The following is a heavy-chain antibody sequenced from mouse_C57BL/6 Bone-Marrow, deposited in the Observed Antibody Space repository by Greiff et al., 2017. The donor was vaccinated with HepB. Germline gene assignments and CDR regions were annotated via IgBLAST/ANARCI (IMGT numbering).Heavy chain of an antibody. Sequence: QVQLQQSGAELARPGASVKLSCKASGYTFTSYGISWVKQRTGQGLEWIGEIYPRSGNTYYNEKFKGTATLTADKSSSTAYMELRSLTSEDSAVYFCARGGNYSNYDVWGTGTTVTVSS. D-gene: IGHD2-5*01. CDR3: ARGGNYSNYDV. V-gene: IGHV1-81*01. J-gene: IGHJ1*03. CDR2: IYPRSGNT. CDR1: GYTFTSYG.